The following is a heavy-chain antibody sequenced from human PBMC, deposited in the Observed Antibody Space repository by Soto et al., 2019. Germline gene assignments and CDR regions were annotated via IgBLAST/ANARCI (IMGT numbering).Heavy chain of an antibody. CDR2: IKSKTDGGTT. J-gene: IGHJ3*02. V-gene: IGHV3-15*01. CDR3: TTAPRDAFDI. Sequence: GGSLRLSCTASGFIFRNYAMTWVRQAPGKGLEWVGRIKSKTDGGTTDYAAPVKGRFTISRDDSKNTLYLQMNSLKTEDTAVYYCTTAPRDAFDIWGQGTMVTVSS. CDR1: GFIFRNYA.